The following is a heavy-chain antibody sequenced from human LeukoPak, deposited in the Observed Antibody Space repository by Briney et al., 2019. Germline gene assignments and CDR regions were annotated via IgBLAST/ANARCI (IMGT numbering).Heavy chain of an antibody. V-gene: IGHV4-31*03. CDR2: IYYSGST. Sequence: SETLSLTCTVSGGSISSGGYYWSWIRQHPGKGLEWIGYIYYSGSTYYNPSLKSRVTISVDTSKNQFSLKLSSVTAADTAVYYCARGRITIFGVVITALLDYWGQGTLVTVSS. J-gene: IGHJ4*02. CDR1: GGSISSGGYY. D-gene: IGHD3-3*01. CDR3: ARGRITIFGVVITALLDY.